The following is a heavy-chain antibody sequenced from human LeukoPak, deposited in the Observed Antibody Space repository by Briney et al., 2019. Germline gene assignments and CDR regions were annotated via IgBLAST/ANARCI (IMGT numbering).Heavy chain of an antibody. CDR3: ARGLVEMATRYFDL. D-gene: IGHD5-24*01. V-gene: IGHV4-31*03. CDR1: GGSISSGGYY. CDR2: IYYSGST. Sequence: SETLSLTCTVSGGSISSGGYYWSWIRQHPGKGLEWIGYIYYSGSTYYNPSLKSRVTISVDTSKNQFSLKLSSVTAADTAVYYCARGLVEMATRYFDLWGRGTLVTVSS. J-gene: IGHJ2*01.